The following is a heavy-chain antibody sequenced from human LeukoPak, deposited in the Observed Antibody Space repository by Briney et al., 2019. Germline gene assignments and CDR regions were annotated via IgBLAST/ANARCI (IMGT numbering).Heavy chain of an antibody. Sequence: SETLSLTCTVSGGSISSSSYYWGWIRQPPGKGLEWIGSIYYSGSTYYNPSLKSRVTISVDTSKNKFSLKLSSVTAADTAVYYCASRYCSGGSCSKTYYVDYWGQGTLVTVSS. CDR1: GGSISSSSYY. V-gene: IGHV4-39*07. J-gene: IGHJ4*02. D-gene: IGHD2-15*01. CDR2: IYYSGST. CDR3: ASRYCSGGSCSKTYYVDY.